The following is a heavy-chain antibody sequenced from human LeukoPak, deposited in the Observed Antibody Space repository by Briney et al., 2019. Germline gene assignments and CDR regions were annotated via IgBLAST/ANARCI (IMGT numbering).Heavy chain of an antibody. J-gene: IGHJ4*02. CDR3: AMTSSGYYYM. D-gene: IGHD3-22*01. CDR2: INPSGGST. V-gene: IGHV1-46*01. Sequence: ASVKVSCKASGYTFTSYYMHWVRQAPGQGLEWMGIINPSGGSTSYAQKFQGRVTITTDESTSTAYMELSSLRSEDTAVYYCAMTSSGYYYMWGQGTLVTVSS. CDR1: GYTFTSYY.